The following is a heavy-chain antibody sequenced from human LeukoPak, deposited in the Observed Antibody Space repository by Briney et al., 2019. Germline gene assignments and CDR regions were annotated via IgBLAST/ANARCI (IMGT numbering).Heavy chain of an antibody. J-gene: IGHJ4*02. V-gene: IGHV3-23*01. CDR1: DFAFSSEA. Sequence: GGSLRLSCAASDFAFSSEAMGWVRQLPGGGLEWVSTISPAGGTTYYAESMKGRFTISRDNSKSTLYLQMNSLRAEDTAVYYCAKDSTDFWSGYYDYWGQGTLVTVSS. CDR2: ISPAGGTT. D-gene: IGHD3-3*01. CDR3: AKDSTDFWSGYYDY.